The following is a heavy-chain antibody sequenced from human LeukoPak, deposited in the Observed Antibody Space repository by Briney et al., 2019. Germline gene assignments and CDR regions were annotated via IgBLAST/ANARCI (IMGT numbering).Heavy chain of an antibody. V-gene: IGHV4-59*01. Sequence: PSETLSLTCTVSGGSISSYYWSWIRQPPGKGLEWIGYIYYSGSTNYNPSLKSRVTISVDTSKNQCSLKLSSVTAADTAVYYRARDQGRGRYFDYWGQGTLVTVSS. CDR3: ARDQGRGRYFDY. J-gene: IGHJ4*02. D-gene: IGHD3-10*01. CDR1: GGSISSYY. CDR2: IYYSGST.